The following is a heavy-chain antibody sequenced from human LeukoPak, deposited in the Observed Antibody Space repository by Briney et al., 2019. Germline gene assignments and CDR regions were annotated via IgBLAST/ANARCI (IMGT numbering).Heavy chain of an antibody. CDR3: ARDVEGGTFDI. Sequence: GGSLGLSCAPSGFTLSRFWMNWVRQAPGGGLEWVANIDQSGGRNNYVDSVKGRFTISRDNAKNSLFLEMSSLRADDTAVYFCARDVEGGTFDIWGRGQRSPSLQ. V-gene: IGHV3-7*05. CDR1: GFTLSRFW. J-gene: IGHJ3*02. CDR2: IDQSGGRN. D-gene: IGHD3-16*01.